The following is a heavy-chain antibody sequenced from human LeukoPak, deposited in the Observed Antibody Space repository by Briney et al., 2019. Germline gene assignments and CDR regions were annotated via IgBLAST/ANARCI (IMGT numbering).Heavy chain of an antibody. CDR3: ERGIFSGYSYGGGIDY. J-gene: IGHJ4*02. Sequence: SETLSLTCAVYGGSFSGYYWSWIRQPPGKGLEWIGEINHSGSTNYNPSLKSRVTISVDTSKNQFSLTLSSVTAADTAVYYCERGIFSGYSYGGGIDYWGQGTLVTVSS. D-gene: IGHD5-18*01. CDR2: INHSGST. V-gene: IGHV4-34*01. CDR1: GGSFSGYY.